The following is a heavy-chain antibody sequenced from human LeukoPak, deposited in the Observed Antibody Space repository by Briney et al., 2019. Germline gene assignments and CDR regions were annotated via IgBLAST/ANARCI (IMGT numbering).Heavy chain of an antibody. Sequence: ASVKVSCKASGYTFTSYGISWVRQAPGQGLEWMGVIYTGGGGTTYAQKFQGRLTMTRDTSSSTGYMELSSLRSDDTAVYYCARVEGSASTLGDWGQGTLVTVSS. J-gene: IGHJ4*02. CDR2: IYTGGGGT. CDR1: GYTFTSYG. D-gene: IGHD6-25*01. CDR3: ARVEGSASTLGD. V-gene: IGHV1-46*01.